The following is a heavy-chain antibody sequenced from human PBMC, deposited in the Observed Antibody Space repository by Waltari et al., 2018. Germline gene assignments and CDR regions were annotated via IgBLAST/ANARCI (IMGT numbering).Heavy chain of an antibody. CDR2: ISSSSTYI. V-gene: IGHV3-21*01. Sequence: EVQLVESGGGLVKPGGSLRLSCAASGFIFNIYDMNWVRQAPGKGRGWVSSISSSSTYIYYADSVNGRFTISRDNAKNSLYLQMNSLRAEDTAVYYCARVFYSSMGNFGMDVWGQGTTITVSS. CDR1: GFIFNIYD. D-gene: IGHD6-13*01. J-gene: IGHJ6*02. CDR3: ARVFYSSMGNFGMDV.